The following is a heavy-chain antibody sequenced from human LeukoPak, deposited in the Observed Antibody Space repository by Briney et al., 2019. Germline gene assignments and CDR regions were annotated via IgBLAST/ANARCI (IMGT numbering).Heavy chain of an antibody. D-gene: IGHD3-10*01. J-gene: IGHJ3*02. CDR3: ARHPRSGAFDI. V-gene: IGHV4-39*01. CDR2: FYWSGNT. CDR1: DGSISSSTYY. Sequence: SETLSLTCTVSDGSISSSTYYWGWIRQPPGKGLEWVGSFYWSGNTYHNPSLKSRVTISVDTSKNQFSLKLSSVTAADTTVYYCARHPRSGAFDIWGQGTMVTVSS.